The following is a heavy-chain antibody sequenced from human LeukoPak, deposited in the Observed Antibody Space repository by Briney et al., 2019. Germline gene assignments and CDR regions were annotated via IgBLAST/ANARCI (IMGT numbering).Heavy chain of an antibody. CDR2: ISYDGSNK. CDR1: GFTLSSYG. D-gene: IGHD3-10*01. V-gene: IGHV3-30*18. CDR3: AKLFHSGVDY. J-gene: IGHJ4*02. Sequence: AGSRRLSCAASGFTLSSYGMHWVRQAPGKGLEWVAVISYDGSNKYYADSVKGRFTISRDNSKNTLYLQMNSLRAEDTAVYYYAKLFHSGVDYWGQGTLVTVSS.